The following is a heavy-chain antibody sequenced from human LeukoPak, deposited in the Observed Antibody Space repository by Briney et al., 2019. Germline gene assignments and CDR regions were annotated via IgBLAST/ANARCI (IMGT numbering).Heavy chain of an antibody. CDR2: INHSGST. D-gene: IGHD3-10*01. CDR1: GGSFSGYY. Sequence: KPSETLSLTCAVYGGSFSGYYWSWIRQPPGKGLEWIGEINHSGSTNYNPSLKSRVTISVDTSKNQSSLKLSSVTAADTAVYYCARGRGYGSGSYYNLYFDYWGQGTLVTVSS. J-gene: IGHJ4*02. V-gene: IGHV4-34*01. CDR3: ARGRGYGSGSYYNLYFDY.